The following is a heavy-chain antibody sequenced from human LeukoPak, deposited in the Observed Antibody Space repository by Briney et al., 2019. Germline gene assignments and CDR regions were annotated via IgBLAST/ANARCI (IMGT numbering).Heavy chain of an antibody. CDR1: GFKFKTYW. Sequence: GGSLRLSCVVSGFKFKTYWMTWVRQAPGKGLEWVASIKHDARETYYVDSVKGRFTISRDNSKNTLYLQMNSLRVEDTAVYYCARPVVLGAYLRGAYYFDSWGQGTLVTVSS. CDR2: IKHDARET. J-gene: IGHJ4*02. CDR3: ARPVVLGAYLRGAYYFDS. D-gene: IGHD3-16*01. V-gene: IGHV3-7*02.